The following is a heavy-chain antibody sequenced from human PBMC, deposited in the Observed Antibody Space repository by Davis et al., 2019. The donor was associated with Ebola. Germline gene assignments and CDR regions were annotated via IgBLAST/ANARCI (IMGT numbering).Heavy chain of an antibody. D-gene: IGHD2-2*02. CDR1: GFTFGDYA. J-gene: IGHJ4*02. Sequence: SLKISCSAYGFTFGDYAMSWVRQAPGKGLEWVSGISWNSDSIAYADSVKGRFTISRDNAKNSLYLQMNSLRGEDTAFYYCAKGRTIPLALDFWGQGTLVTVSS. CDR2: ISWNSDSI. CDR3: AKGRTIPLALDF. V-gene: IGHV3-9*01.